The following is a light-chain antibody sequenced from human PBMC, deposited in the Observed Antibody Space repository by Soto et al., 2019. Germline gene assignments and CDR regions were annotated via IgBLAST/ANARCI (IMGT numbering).Light chain of an antibody. V-gene: IGLV1-40*01. CDR1: SSNIGAGYD. J-gene: IGLJ3*02. CDR2: GNN. Sequence: QAVVTQPPSVSGAPGQRVTISCTGSSSNIGAGYDVHWYQQLPGTAPKLLIYGNNNRPSGVPDRFSGSKSGTSASLAITGLQAEDEADYYCQSYDRSLSGRVFGGGTKLTVL. CDR3: QSYDRSLSGRV.